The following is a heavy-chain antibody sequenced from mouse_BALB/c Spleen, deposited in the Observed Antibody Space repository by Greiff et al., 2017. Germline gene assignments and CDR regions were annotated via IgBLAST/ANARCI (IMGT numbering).Heavy chain of an antibody. V-gene: IGHV5-2*03. D-gene: IGHD2-1*01. Sequence: EVKVVESGGGLVQPGESLKLSCESNEYEFPSHDMSWVRKTPEKRLELVAAINSDGGSTYYPDSVKGRFTISRDNARNILYLQMSSLRSEDTAMYYCARGGDGKGYFDVWGAGTTVTVSS. CDR1: EYEFPSHD. CDR2: INSDGGST. CDR3: ARGGDGKGYFDV. J-gene: IGHJ1*01.